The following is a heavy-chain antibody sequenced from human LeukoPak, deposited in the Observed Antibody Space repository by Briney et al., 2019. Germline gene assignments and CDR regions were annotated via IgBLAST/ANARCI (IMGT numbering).Heavy chain of an antibody. J-gene: IGHJ4*02. CDR3: ARRYSSSWNY. CDR1: GGSFSGYY. CDR2: INHSGST. Sequence: SETLSLTCAVYGGSFSGYYWSWIRQPPGKGPEWIGEINHSGSTNYNPSLKSRVTISVDTSKNQFSLKLSSVTAADTAVYYCARRYSSSWNYWGQGTLVTVSS. D-gene: IGHD6-13*01. V-gene: IGHV4-34*01.